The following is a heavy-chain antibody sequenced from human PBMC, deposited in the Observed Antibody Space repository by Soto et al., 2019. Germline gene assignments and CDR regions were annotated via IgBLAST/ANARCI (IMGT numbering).Heavy chain of an antibody. CDR1: GGPFSGYY. CDR3: ARGVDYYGSGSYYRTRYYYYGMDV. D-gene: IGHD3-10*01. V-gene: IGHV4-34*01. J-gene: IGHJ6*02. Sequence: PSETLSLTCAVYGGPFSGYYWSWIRQPPGKGLEWIGEINHSGSTNYNPSLKSRVTISVDTSKNQFSLKLSSVTAADTAVYYCARGVDYYGSGSYYRTRYYYYGMDVWGQGTTVTVSS. CDR2: INHSGST.